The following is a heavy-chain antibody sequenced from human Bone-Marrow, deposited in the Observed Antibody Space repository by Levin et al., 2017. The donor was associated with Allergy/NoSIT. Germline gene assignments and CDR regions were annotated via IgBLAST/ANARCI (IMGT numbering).Heavy chain of an antibody. D-gene: IGHD3-16*01. Sequence: GESLKISCAASGFTFSSYAMAWVRQAPGKGLEWVSTITGSGGTTKSADSVKGRFTVSRDNSKNTLYLQMNSLRAEDAAVYYCTGGPSGVRGWGQGTLVTVSS. J-gene: IGHJ4*02. CDR1: GFTFSSYA. CDR3: TGGPSGVRG. V-gene: IGHV3-23*01. CDR2: ITGSGGTT.